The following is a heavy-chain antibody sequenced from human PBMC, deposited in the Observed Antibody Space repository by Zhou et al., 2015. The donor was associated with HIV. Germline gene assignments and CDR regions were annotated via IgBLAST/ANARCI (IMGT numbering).Heavy chain of an antibody. J-gene: IGHJ3*01. CDR3: AASPLKPKAQQFXGAGPNDALEF. D-gene: IGHD5-24*01. Sequence: QVHLVQPAAALNKPGSSVRVSCETSGDTFGAYAINWVRQAPGQGLEWMGWIIPVVGAAHYPRKYHDRITITADVSASTAYMELRGLGSDDTALYYCAASPLKPKAQQFXGAGPNDALEFWGQGTMVTVSS. V-gene: IGHV1-69*01. CDR1: GDTFGAYA. CDR2: IIPVVGAA.